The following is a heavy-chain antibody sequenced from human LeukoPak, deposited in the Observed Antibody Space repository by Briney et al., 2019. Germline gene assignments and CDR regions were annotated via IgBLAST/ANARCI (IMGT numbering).Heavy chain of an antibody. J-gene: IGHJ4*02. V-gene: IGHV3-74*01. CDR1: GFTFSTYW. D-gene: IGHD2-15*01. CDR2: INSDGSIA. CDR3: ARDYRKSDCSGGSCYPDY. Sequence: GGSLRLSCAASGFTFSTYWMHWVRQVPGKGLVWVSRINSDGSIADYADAVKGRFTISRDNAKNSLYLQMNSLRAEDTAVYYCARDYRKSDCSGGSCYPDYWGQGTLVTVSS.